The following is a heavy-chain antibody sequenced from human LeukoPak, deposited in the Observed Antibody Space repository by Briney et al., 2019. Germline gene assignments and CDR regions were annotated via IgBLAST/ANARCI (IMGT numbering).Heavy chain of an antibody. CDR1: GGSISSGGYY. J-gene: IGHJ4*02. Sequence: SETLSLTCTVSGGSISSGGYYWSWIRQPPGKGLEWIGYIYHSGSTYYNPSLKSRVTISVDRFKNQFSLKLSSVTAADTAMYYCARSAGRPAAEVDYWGQGTLVTVSS. CDR2: IYHSGST. CDR3: ARSAGRPAAEVDY. D-gene: IGHD6-13*01. V-gene: IGHV4-30-2*01.